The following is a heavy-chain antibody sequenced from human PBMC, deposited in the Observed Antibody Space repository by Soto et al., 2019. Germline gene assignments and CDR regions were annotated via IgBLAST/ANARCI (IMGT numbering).Heavy chain of an antibody. CDR3: ARSGGGYDLGDY. V-gene: IGHV1-2*04. Sequence: QVQLVQSGAEVKKPGASVKVSCKASGYTFIGYYIHWVRQAPGQGLEWMGWINPNSGGAKYSQKFQDWVTMTSDTSISTAYMELSRLNSDDTAVYYCARSGGGYDLGDYWGQGTLVSVSS. D-gene: IGHD5-12*01. J-gene: IGHJ4*02. CDR1: GYTFIGYY. CDR2: INPNSGGA.